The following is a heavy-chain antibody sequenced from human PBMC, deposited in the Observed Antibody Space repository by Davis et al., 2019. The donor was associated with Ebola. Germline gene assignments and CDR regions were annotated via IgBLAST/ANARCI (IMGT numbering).Heavy chain of an antibody. CDR2: ISAYNGNT. CDR3: ARTSIVGTTTTASDI. Sequence: AASVKVSCKASGYTFKNSAISWVRQAPGQGLEWMGWISAYNGNTAYAQILQGRVTMTTDTSTGTAYMELRSLRSDDTAVYFCARTSIVGTTTTASDIWGQGKMVTLSS. D-gene: IGHD1-26*01. J-gene: IGHJ3*02. CDR1: GYTFKNSA. V-gene: IGHV1-18*01.